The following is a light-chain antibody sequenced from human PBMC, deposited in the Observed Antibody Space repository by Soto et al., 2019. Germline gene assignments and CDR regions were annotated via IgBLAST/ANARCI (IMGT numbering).Light chain of an antibody. Sequence: QSALTQPPSASGSPGQSVTISCTGTSSDVGYYNYVSWYQQHPGKAPKLMIYEVNKRPSGVPDRFSGSKSGNTASLTVSGLQAEDEADYYCSSYAGSNNVFGTGTKLTVL. V-gene: IGLV2-8*01. J-gene: IGLJ1*01. CDR2: EVN. CDR3: SSYAGSNNV. CDR1: SSDVGYYNY.